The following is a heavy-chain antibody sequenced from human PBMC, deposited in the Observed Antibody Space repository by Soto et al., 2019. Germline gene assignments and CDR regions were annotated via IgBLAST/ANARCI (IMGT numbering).Heavy chain of an antibody. V-gene: IGHV1-18*01. Sequence: ASVKVSCKASGYTFTSYGISWVRQAPGQGLEWMGWISAYNGNTNYAQKLQGRVIMTTDTSTSTAYMELRSLRSDDTAVYYCARSPNVLRYFDWLATGAYYYYYMDVWGKGTTVTVSS. J-gene: IGHJ6*03. CDR2: ISAYNGNT. CDR1: GYTFTSYG. CDR3: ARSPNVLRYFDWLATGAYYYYYMDV. D-gene: IGHD3-9*01.